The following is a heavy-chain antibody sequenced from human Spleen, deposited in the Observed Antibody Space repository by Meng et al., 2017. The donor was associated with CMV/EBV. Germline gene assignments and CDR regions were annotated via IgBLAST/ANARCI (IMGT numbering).Heavy chain of an antibody. CDR1: GFTFSSYG. D-gene: IGHD1-1*01. CDR3: TTPSDFGDNLDGFDY. J-gene: IGHJ4*02. CDR2: IRYDGSNK. Sequence: GESLKISCAASGFTFSSYGMDWVRQAPGKGLEWVSCIRYDGSNKYYADSVKGRFTISRDNSKNTLYLQMNSLRAEDTAVYYCTTPSDFGDNLDGFDYWGQGTLVTVSS. V-gene: IGHV3-30*02.